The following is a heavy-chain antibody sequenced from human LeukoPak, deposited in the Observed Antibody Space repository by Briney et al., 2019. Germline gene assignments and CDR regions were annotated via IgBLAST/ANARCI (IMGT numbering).Heavy chain of an antibody. D-gene: IGHD5-18*01. CDR3: ARDSHRAMVTGFDY. Sequence: PGGSLRLSCAASGFTFSSYWMSWVRQAPGKGLEWVANIKQDGSEKYYVDSVKGRFTISRDNAKNSLYLQMNSLRAGDTAVYYCARDSHRAMVTGFDYWGQGTLVTVSS. J-gene: IGHJ4*02. CDR2: IKQDGSEK. CDR1: GFTFSSYW. V-gene: IGHV3-7*01.